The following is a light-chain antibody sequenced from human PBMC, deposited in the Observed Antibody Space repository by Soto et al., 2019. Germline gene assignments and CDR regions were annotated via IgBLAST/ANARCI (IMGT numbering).Light chain of an antibody. CDR3: QQRTYWPVT. V-gene: IGKV3-11*01. CDR1: QSVSSY. Sequence: EIVLTQSPAILSMSPGERATLSCRASQSVSSYFAWYQQKPGQAPRLLIYDASNRATGVPARFSGSGSGTDFTLTISSPEPEDVAVYYCQQRTYWPVTFGQGTKVDIK. CDR2: DAS. J-gene: IGKJ1*01.